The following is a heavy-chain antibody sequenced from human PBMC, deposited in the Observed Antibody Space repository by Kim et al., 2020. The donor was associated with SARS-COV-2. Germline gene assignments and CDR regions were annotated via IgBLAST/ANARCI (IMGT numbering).Heavy chain of an antibody. V-gene: IGHV3-33*05. Sequence: GGSLRLSCAASGFTFSSYGMHWVRQAPGKGLEWVAVISYDGSNKYYADSVKGRFTISRDNSKNTLYLQMNSLRAEDTAVYYCARGQVTTTLFWLDYGMDVWGQGTTVTVSS. D-gene: IGHD4-17*01. CDR3: ARGQVTTTLFWLDYGMDV. CDR2: ISYDGSNK. J-gene: IGHJ6*02. CDR1: GFTFSSYG.